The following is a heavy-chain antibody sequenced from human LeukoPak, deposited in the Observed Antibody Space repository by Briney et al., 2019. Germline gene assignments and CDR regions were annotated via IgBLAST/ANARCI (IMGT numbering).Heavy chain of an antibody. CDR3: ARDSATMVRGVIRYYMDV. V-gene: IGHV3-33*01. Sequence: GGSLRLSCAASGFTFSSYGMHWVRQAPGKGLEWVAVIWYDGSNKYYADSVKGRFTISRDNSKNTLYLQMNSLRAEDTAVYYCARDSATMVRGVIRYYMDVWGKGTTVTVSS. CDR1: GFTFSSYG. J-gene: IGHJ6*03. D-gene: IGHD3-10*01. CDR2: IWYDGSNK.